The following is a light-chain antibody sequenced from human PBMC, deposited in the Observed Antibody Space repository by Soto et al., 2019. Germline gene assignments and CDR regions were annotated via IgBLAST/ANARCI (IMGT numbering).Light chain of an antibody. Sequence: QSALTQPPSASGSPGQSVTISCTGNSSDVGGHNHVSWYQQHPGKAPKLMIYEVSKRPSGVPDRFSGSKSVNTASLTVSGLQAADEADYYCSSYAGSMNLIFGGGTKLTVL. CDR1: SSDVGGHNH. CDR3: SSYAGSMNLI. J-gene: IGLJ2*01. V-gene: IGLV2-8*01. CDR2: EVS.